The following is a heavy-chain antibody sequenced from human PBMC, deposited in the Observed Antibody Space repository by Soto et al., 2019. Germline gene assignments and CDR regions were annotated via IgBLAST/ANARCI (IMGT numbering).Heavy chain of an antibody. CDR3: AKDDRVVVVVAATYDY. D-gene: IGHD2-15*01. V-gene: IGHV3-23*01. J-gene: IGHJ4*02. Sequence: GESLKISCAASGFTFSSYAMSWVRQAPGKGLEWVSAISGSGGSTYYADSVKGRFTISRDNSKNTLYLQMNSLRAEDTAVYYCAKDDRVVVVVAATYDYWGQGTLVTVSS. CDR1: GFTFSSYA. CDR2: ISGSGGST.